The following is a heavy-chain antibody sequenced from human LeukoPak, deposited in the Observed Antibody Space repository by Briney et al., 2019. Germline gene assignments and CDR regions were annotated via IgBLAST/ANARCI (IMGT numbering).Heavy chain of an antibody. CDR2: INPNSGDT. D-gene: IGHD2-15*01. CDR3: ARFCSGGSRYGP. V-gene: IGHV1-2*02. CDR1: GYTFTGYY. Sequence: ASVKVSCKASGYTFTGYYIHWVRQAPGQGLEWMGWINPNSGDTNYAQKFQGRVTMTRDTSISTAYMELSRLRSDDTAVYYCARFCSGGSRYGPWGQGTLVTVSS. J-gene: IGHJ5*02.